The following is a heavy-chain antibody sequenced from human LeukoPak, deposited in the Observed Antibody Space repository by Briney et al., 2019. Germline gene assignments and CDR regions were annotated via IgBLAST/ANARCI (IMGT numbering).Heavy chain of an antibody. J-gene: IGHJ4*02. CDR3: AKDCDGYNCCGKDY. V-gene: IGHV3-33*06. CDR1: GFTFSSYG. CDR2: IWYDGSNK. Sequence: GRSLRPSCAASGFTFSSYGMHWVRQAPGKGLEWVAVIWYDGSNKYYADSVKGRFTISRDNSKNTLYLQMNSLRAGRTAVYYCAKDCDGYNCCGKDYWGQGTMVTVSS. D-gene: IGHD5-24*01.